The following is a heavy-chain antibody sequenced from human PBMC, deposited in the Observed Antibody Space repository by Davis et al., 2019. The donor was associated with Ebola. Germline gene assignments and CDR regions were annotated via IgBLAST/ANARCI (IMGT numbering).Heavy chain of an antibody. J-gene: IGHJ4*02. D-gene: IGHD5-18*01. CDR3: ARRFMGYSYAPPDY. Sequence: GSLRLSCAVSGGSISSSTYYWGWIRQPPGKGLEWIGSIYNSGSTYYNPSLESRVTISVDTSKNQLSLKLTSVTAADTAVYYCARRFMGYSYAPPDYWGQGTLVTVSS. V-gene: IGHV4-39*01. CDR2: IYNSGST. CDR1: GGSISSSTYY.